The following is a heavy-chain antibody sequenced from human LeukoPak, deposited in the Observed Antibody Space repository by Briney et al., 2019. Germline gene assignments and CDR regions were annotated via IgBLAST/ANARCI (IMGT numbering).Heavy chain of an antibody. J-gene: IGHJ4*02. CDR2: INPNSGGT. D-gene: IGHD2-2*01. CDR3: ARDMPYY. Sequence: ASVKVSCKASGYTFTSYAMNWVRQAPGQGLEWMGWINPNSGGTNYAQKFQGRVTMTRDTSISTAYMELSRLRSDDTAVYYCARDMPYYWGQGTLVTVSS. V-gene: IGHV1-2*02. CDR1: GYTFTSYA.